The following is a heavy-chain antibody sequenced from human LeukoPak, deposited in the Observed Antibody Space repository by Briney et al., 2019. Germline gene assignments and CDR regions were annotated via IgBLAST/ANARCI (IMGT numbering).Heavy chain of an antibody. CDR3: ARGWPNYFDY. CDR1: GYTFTTYY. J-gene: IGHJ4*02. Sequence: ASVKVSCTAAGYTFTTYYLHWVRQAPGQGLEWMGFINPSGGSTSYAQKFQGRVTMTRDTSTSTVYMELSSLRSEDTAVYYCARGWPNYFDYWGRGTLVTVSS. V-gene: IGHV1-46*01. CDR2: INPSGGST. D-gene: IGHD6-13*01.